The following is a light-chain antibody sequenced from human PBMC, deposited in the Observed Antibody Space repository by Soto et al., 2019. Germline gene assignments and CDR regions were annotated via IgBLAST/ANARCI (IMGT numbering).Light chain of an antibody. J-gene: IGKJ3*01. V-gene: IGKV1-33*01. Sequence: DTQMTQSPSSLSASVGDRVTITCQASQGISKYLNWFQQKPAKAPKLLIYDASNLEAGVPSRFSGSGSGTDFTLTISSLQPEDIATYYCQQYDTLPFTFGPGTKVDI. CDR2: DAS. CDR3: QQYDTLPFT. CDR1: QGISKY.